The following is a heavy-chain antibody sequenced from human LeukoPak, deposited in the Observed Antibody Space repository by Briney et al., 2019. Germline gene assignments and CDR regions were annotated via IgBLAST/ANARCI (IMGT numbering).Heavy chain of an antibody. J-gene: IGHJ5*02. Sequence: GGSLRLSCAASGFTFSSYEMNWVRQAPGKGLEWVSYISSSGSTIYYADSVKGRFTISRDNAKNSLYLQMNSLRAEDTAVYYCARDDHYYGSGSYYNDWFDPWGRGTLVTVSS. CDR3: ARDDHYYGSGSYYNDWFDP. CDR1: GFTFSSYE. D-gene: IGHD3-10*01. V-gene: IGHV3-48*03. CDR2: ISSSGSTI.